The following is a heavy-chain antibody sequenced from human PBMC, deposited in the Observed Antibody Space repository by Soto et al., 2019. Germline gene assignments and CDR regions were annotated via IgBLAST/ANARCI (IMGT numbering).Heavy chain of an antibody. CDR2: IYYSGST. CDR1: GGSISSGGYY. J-gene: IGHJ4*02. CDR3: ARVSSGGTVPH. D-gene: IGHD1-26*01. V-gene: IGHV4-31*03. Sequence: QVQLQESGPGLVKPSQTLSLTCTVSGGSISSGGYYWSWIRQHPGKGLEWIGYIYYSGSTYYNPSRKSRVTIAVDTSKNQFSLKLSSVNAADTAVYDCARVSSGGTVPHWGQGTLVTVSS.